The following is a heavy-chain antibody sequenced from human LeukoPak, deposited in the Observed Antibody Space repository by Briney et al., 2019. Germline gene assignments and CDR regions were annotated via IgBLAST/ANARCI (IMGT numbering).Heavy chain of an antibody. J-gene: IGHJ6*03. V-gene: IGHV4-4*02. CDR2: IYHSGST. CDR1: GGSISSSNW. CDR3: ARDNRQRGYMFV. D-gene: IGHD6-25*01. Sequence: SETLSLTCAVSGGSISSSNWWSWIRQPPGKGLEWVGEIYHSGSTNYNTSLKSRVTISVDKSKTQFSLKLSSVTAADTAVYYCARDNRQRGYMFVWGKGNTVTVSS.